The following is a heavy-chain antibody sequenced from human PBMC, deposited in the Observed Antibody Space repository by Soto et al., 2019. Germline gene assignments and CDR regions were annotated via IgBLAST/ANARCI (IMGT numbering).Heavy chain of an antibody. V-gene: IGHV4-59*01. CDR1: GGSISSYY. CDR2: ISYSGST. Sequence: SETLSLTCNVSGGSISSYYWTWIRQSPGKGLEWIGYISYSGSTYYNPSLKSRVTISVDTSKNQFSLRLNSVTAPYTAVYYCARCTGTTIYYYGMDVWGQGTTVTVSS. D-gene: IGHD4-17*01. J-gene: IGHJ6*02. CDR3: ARCTGTTIYYYGMDV.